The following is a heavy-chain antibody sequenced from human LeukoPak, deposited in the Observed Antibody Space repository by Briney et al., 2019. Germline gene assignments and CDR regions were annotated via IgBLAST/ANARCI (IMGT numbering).Heavy chain of an antibody. CDR1: GGSISSYY. D-gene: IGHD3-10*01. J-gene: IGHJ4*02. V-gene: IGHV4-59*08. Sequence: SETLSLTCTVSGGSISSYYWSWIRQPPGKGLEWIGYIYYSGSTYYNPSLKSRVTISLDTSKNQFSLKLSSVTAADTAVYYCASRTYYYGSETYYGGGFFDYWGQGTLVTVSS. CDR2: IYYSGST. CDR3: ASRTYYYGSETYYGGGFFDY.